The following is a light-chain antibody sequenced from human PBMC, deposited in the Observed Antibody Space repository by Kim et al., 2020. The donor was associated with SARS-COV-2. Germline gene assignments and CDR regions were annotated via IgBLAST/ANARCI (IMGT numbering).Light chain of an antibody. CDR1: QSLLHSDGYTY. J-gene: IGKJ1*01. V-gene: IGKV2-29*02. CDR2: TAS. CDR3: MQSIQLPWT. Sequence: DIVLTQSPLSLSVTPGQPAIISCKSNQSLLHSDGYTYLFWYLQKPGQPPRLLIYTASGRFSGVPDRFTGSGSLTSFTLKISRVEADDVGIYYCMQSIQLPWTFGQGTKVDI.